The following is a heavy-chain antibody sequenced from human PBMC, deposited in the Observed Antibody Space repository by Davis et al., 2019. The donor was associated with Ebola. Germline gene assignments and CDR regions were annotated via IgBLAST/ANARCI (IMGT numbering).Heavy chain of an antibody. D-gene: IGHD2-15*01. V-gene: IGHV3-73*01. CDR3: TQREYCSGGSCHPYDYGMDV. J-gene: IGHJ6*01. CDR2: FRSKANSSAT. CDR1: GFTFSGSA. Sequence: GESLKISCAASGFTFSGSAMHWVRQASGKGLEWVGRFRSKANSSATASAASVKGRFTISRDDSKNTAYLQMNSLKTEDTAVYYCTQREYCSGGSCHPYDYGMDVWGQGTTVTVSS.